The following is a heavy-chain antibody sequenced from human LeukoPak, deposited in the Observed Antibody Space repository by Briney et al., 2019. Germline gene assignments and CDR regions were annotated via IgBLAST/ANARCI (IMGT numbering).Heavy chain of an antibody. CDR3: AREVSYGDYFDY. Sequence: PSETLSLTCTVSGGSISSSSYYWGWIRQPPGKGLEWIGSIYYSGSTNYNPSLKSRVTISVDTSKNQFSLKLSSVTAADTAVYYCAREVSYGDYFDYWGQGTLVTVSP. V-gene: IGHV4-39*07. CDR1: GGSISSSSYY. J-gene: IGHJ4*02. D-gene: IGHD4-17*01. CDR2: IYYSGST.